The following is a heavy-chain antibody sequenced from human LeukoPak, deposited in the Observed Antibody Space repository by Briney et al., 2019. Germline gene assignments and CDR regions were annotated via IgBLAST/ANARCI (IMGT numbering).Heavy chain of an antibody. CDR3: ARDGAGNRFDY. CDR2: IYSGGNT. V-gene: IGHV3-53*05. J-gene: IGHJ4*02. D-gene: IGHD3-10*01. Sequence: GGSLRLSCAASGFTVSSNYMSWVRQAPGKGLEWVSVIYSGGNTYYADSVKGRFTISRDNSKNTLYLQMNSLRAEDTAVYYCARDGAGNRFDYWGQGTLVTVSS. CDR1: GFTVSSNY.